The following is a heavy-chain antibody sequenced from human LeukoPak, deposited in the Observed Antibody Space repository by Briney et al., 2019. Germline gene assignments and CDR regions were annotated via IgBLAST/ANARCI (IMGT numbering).Heavy chain of an antibody. CDR1: GGSISSSSYY. CDR3: ARPGLAIDY. CDR2: IYYSRIT. D-gene: IGHD6-19*01. Sequence: SETLSLTCTVSGGSISSSSYYWGWIRQPRGRGLEWIGSIYYSRITYSHPSLNSRVPISVDTSKTQFSLKLSSVSAADTAVYYCARPGLAIDYWGQGTLVTVSS. J-gene: IGHJ4*02. V-gene: IGHV4-39*01.